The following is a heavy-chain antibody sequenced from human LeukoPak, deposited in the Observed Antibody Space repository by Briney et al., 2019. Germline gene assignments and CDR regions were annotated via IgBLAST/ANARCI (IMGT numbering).Heavy chain of an antibody. V-gene: IGHV3-7*01. Sequence: GGSLRLSCAASGFTFSSYWMSWVRQAPGKGLEWVANIKQDGSEKYYVDSVKGRFTISRDNAKNSLYLQMNSLRAEDTAVYYCARDRVYYDILTGYYSADAFDIWGQGTMVTVSS. J-gene: IGHJ3*02. D-gene: IGHD3-9*01. CDR3: ARDRVYYDILTGYYSADAFDI. CDR1: GFTFSSYW. CDR2: IKQDGSEK.